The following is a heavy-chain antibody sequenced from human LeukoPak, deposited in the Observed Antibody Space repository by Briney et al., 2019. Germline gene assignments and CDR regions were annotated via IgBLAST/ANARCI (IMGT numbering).Heavy chain of an antibody. CDR2: ISAYNGNT. J-gene: IGHJ4*02. Sequence: ASVKVSCKVSGYTFTSYGISWVRQAPGQGLEWMGWISAYNGNTNYAQKLQGRVTMTTDTSTSTAYMELRSLRSDDTAVYYCARDWDRIQLWPEAFDYWGQGTLVTVSS. V-gene: IGHV1-18*01. D-gene: IGHD5-18*01. CDR1: GYTFTSYG. CDR3: ARDWDRIQLWPEAFDY.